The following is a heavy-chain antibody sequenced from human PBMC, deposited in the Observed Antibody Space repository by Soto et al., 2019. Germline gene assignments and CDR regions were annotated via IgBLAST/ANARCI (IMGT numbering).Heavy chain of an antibody. V-gene: IGHV3-33*01. CDR1: GFIFVRFG. D-gene: IGHD2-21*02. CDR2: IWNDGSNK. Sequence: QVQLVESGGGVVPPGRSLKLSCAASGFIFVRFGMHWVRQPPGMGLEWVAVIWNDGSNKLYADSVQGRFTISRDNSKNTLYLEMDSLRAEDTAVYYCERDHESGFGDSVPAGFDYWGQGTLVTVSS. CDR3: ERDHESGFGDSVPAGFDY. J-gene: IGHJ4*02.